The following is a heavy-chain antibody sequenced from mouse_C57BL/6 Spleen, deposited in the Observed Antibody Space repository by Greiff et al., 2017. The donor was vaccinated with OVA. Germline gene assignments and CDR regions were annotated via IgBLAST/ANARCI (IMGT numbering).Heavy chain of an antibody. J-gene: IGHJ2*01. V-gene: IGHV5-4*03. CDR1: GFTFSSYA. D-gene: IGHD2-3*01. CDR2: ISDGGSYT. CDR3: ARAYDGYYKYYFDY. Sequence: DVKLVESGGGLVKPGGSLKLSCAASGFTFSSYAMSWVRQTPERRLEWVATISDGGSYTYYPDNVKGRFTISRDNAKNNLYLQMSHLKSEDTAMYYCARAYDGYYKYYFDYWGQGTTLTVSS.